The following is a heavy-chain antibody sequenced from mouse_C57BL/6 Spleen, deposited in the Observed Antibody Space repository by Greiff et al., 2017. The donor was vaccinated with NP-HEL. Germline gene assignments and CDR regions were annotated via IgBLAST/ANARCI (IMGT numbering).Heavy chain of an antibody. V-gene: IGHV1-64*01. J-gene: IGHJ3*01. D-gene: IGHD1-1*01. CDR2: IHPNSGST. CDR3: AAYGSSYVEFAY. Sequence: VQLQQPGAELVKPGASVKLSCKASGYTFTSYWMHWVKQRPGQGLEWIGMIHPNSGSTNYNEKFKSKATLTVDKSSSTAYMQLSSLTSEDSAVYYCAAYGSSYVEFAYWGQGTLVTVSA. CDR1: GYTFTSYW.